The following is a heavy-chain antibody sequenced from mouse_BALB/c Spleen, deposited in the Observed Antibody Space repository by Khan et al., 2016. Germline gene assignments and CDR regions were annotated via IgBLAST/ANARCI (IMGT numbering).Heavy chain of an antibody. V-gene: IGHV3-6*02. D-gene: IGHD2-1*01. CDR1: GYSITSGYY. J-gene: IGHJ3*01. Sequence: EVQLQESGPGLVKPSQSLSLTCSVTGYSITSGYYWNWIRQFPGNKLEWMGYISYDGSNNYNPSLKNRISITRDKSKNQFFLKLNSVTTEDTATYYCATYLNYAGFSYWRQRALVTFSA. CDR2: ISYDGSN. CDR3: ATYLNYAGFSY.